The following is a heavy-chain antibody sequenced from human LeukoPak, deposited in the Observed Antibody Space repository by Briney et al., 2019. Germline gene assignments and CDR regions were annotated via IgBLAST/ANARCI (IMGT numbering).Heavy chain of an antibody. CDR3: AKDRGPYSSGWYLGY. D-gene: IGHD6-19*01. CDR1: GFTFSSYA. Sequence: GGSLRLSCAASGFTFSSYAMSWVRQAPGKGLEWVSAISGSGGSTYYADSVKGRFTISRDNSKNTLYLQMNSLRAEDTAVYYCAKDRGPYSSGWYLGYWGQGTLVTVSS. V-gene: IGHV3-23*01. J-gene: IGHJ4*02. CDR2: ISGSGGST.